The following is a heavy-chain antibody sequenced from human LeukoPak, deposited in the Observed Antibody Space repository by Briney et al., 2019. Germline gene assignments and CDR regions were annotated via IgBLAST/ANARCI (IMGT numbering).Heavy chain of an antibody. V-gene: IGHV3-30-3*01. D-gene: IGHD6-13*01. CDR1: GFTFSSYA. J-gene: IGHJ4*02. CDR3: ASLIAADVDY. CDR2: ISYDGSNK. Sequence: GGSLRLSCAASGFTFSSYAMHWVRQAPGKGLEWVAVISYDGSNKYYADSVKGRFTISRDNSKNTLYLQMNSLRAEDTAVYYCASLIAADVDYWGQGTLVTVSS.